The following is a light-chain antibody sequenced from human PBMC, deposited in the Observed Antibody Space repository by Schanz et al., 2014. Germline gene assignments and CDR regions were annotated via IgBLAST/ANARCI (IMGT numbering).Light chain of an antibody. CDR3: AAWDDSLNGV. Sequence: QSVLTQPPSASGPPGQRVTISCSGSSSNIGANTVSWYQQVPGTAPKVVIYSNVQRPSGVPDRFSASKSGTSASLAISGLQSEDEAHYYCAAWDDSLNGVFGGGTKLTVL. V-gene: IGLV1-44*01. J-gene: IGLJ3*02. CDR1: SSNIGANT. CDR2: SNV.